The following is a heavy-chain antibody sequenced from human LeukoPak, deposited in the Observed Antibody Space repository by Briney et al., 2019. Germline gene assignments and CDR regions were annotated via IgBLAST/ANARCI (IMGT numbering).Heavy chain of an antibody. Sequence: GASVKVSCKASGYTFTSYGISWVRQAPGQGLEWMGWISVYDGNTNYAEKFQGRVTMTTDTSTRTAYMDLRSLRSDDTAVYYCARGYESYYGYAYYYMDVWGKGTTVTISS. CDR3: ARGYESYYGYAYYYMDV. D-gene: IGHD1-26*01. CDR1: GYTFTSYG. V-gene: IGHV1-18*01. J-gene: IGHJ6*03. CDR2: ISVYDGNT.